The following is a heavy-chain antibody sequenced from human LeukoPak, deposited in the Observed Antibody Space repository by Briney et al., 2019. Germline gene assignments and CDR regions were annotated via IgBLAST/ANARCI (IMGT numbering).Heavy chain of an antibody. V-gene: IGHV4-31*03. J-gene: IGHJ5*02. D-gene: IGHD2-21*02. Sequence: SQTLSLTCIVSGGSISSGGYYWSWIRQHPGKDLEWIGYMHYSGSTFYSSSLRSRVTISLDTSNNQFSLKLSSVTAADTAVYYCARERNCGGDCYSSWFDLWGQGTLVTVSS. CDR1: GGSISSGGYY. CDR3: ARERNCGGDCYSSWFDL. CDR2: MHYSGST.